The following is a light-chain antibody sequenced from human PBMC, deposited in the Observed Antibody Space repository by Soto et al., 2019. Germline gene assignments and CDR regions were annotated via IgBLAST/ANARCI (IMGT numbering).Light chain of an antibody. Sequence: ETVMTQSPATLSVSPGERVTLSCRASQSVSRNLAWYQQRPGQAPRLLIYGASTRAAGPPARFSGSGSGTQFTLTISSLQSEDFAVYYCQQYNNWPLTFGGGTKVEIK. CDR1: QSVSRN. CDR2: GAS. V-gene: IGKV3-15*01. J-gene: IGKJ4*01. CDR3: QQYNNWPLT.